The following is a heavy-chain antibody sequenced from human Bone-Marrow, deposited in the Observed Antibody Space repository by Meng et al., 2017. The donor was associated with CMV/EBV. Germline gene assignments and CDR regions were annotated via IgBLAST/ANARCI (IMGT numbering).Heavy chain of an antibody. Sequence: GESLKISCAASGFTFSSYSMNWVRQAPGKGLEWVSSISSSSSYIYYADSVKGRFTISRDNAKNSLYLQMNSLRAEDTAVYYCARNHLGSNYEGYWGQGTLVPSPQ. CDR1: GFTFSSYS. V-gene: IGHV3-21*01. D-gene: IGHD4-11*01. CDR2: ISSSSSYI. J-gene: IGHJ4*02. CDR3: ARNHLGSNYEGY.